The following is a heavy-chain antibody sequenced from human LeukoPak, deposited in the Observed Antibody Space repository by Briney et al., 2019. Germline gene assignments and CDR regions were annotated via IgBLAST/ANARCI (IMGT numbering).Heavy chain of an antibody. D-gene: IGHD6-13*01. V-gene: IGHV4-59*08. Sequence: SETLSLTCSVSGVYISDNSWSWLRRPPGKGLEWIGHIHYTGSTDYNPSLKSRVTLSLDTPKNQFSLKVSSVTAADTAVYYCARLSHIAEAGAYSYHSLTIWSQGTTVTVSS. J-gene: IGHJ6*02. CDR2: IHYTGST. CDR3: ARLSHIAEAGAYSYHSLTI. CDR1: GVYISDNS.